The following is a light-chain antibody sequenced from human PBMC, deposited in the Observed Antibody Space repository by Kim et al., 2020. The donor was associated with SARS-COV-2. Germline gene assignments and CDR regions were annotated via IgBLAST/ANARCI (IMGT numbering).Light chain of an antibody. J-gene: IGKJ1*01. CDR3: QQYAASPCT. Sequence: SPGERATRSCRASQSVSSNYLAWYQHKPGQAPRLLIYGASSRATGIPDTFSGGGSGTDFTLTISRLEPEDFAVYYCQQYAASPCTFGQGTKVDIK. V-gene: IGKV3-20*01. CDR2: GAS. CDR1: QSVSSNY.